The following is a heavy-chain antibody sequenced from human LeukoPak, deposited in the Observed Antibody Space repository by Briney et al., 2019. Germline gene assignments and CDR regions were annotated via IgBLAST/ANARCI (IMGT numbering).Heavy chain of an antibody. CDR1: GFTFSSYG. J-gene: IGHJ4*02. CDR3: AKDWPYDSSGYTFDY. D-gene: IGHD3-22*01. CDR2: ISYDGSNK. V-gene: IGHV3-30*18. Sequence: PGRSLRLSCAASGFTFSSYGMHWVRQAPGKGLEWVAVISYDGSNKYYADSVKGRFTISRDNSKNTLYLQMNSLRAEDTAVYYCAKDWPYDSSGYTFDYWGQGTLVTVSS.